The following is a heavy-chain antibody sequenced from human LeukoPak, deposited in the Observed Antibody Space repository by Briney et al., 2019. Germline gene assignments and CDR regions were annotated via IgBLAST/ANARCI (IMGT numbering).Heavy chain of an antibody. J-gene: IGHJ4*02. Sequence: SQTLSLTCTVSGGSISSGGYYWSWIRQPAGKGLEWIGRFYISGKTNYNPSLRGRVIISVDTSKNQFSLKLSSVTAADTAVYYCARGRAVAGTSVNYFDYWGQGTLVTVSS. CDR1: GGSISSGGYY. D-gene: IGHD6-19*01. V-gene: IGHV4-61*02. CDR3: ARGRAVAGTSVNYFDY. CDR2: FYISGKT.